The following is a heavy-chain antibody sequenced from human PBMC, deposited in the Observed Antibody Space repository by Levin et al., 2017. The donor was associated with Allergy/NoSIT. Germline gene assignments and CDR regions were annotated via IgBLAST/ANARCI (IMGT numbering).Heavy chain of an antibody. CDR1: GFVFSNYG. CDR2: IWFDGSNK. Sequence: LPGGSLRLSCVGSGFVFSNYGMHWVRQAPGKGLEWVAVIWFDGSNKNYADSVKGRFTISRDNSKNTVYLQMNSLRAEDTAIYYCASPGNHFDYWGQGTLVTVSS. CDR3: ASPGNHFDY. V-gene: IGHV3-33*01. J-gene: IGHJ4*02. D-gene: IGHD2/OR15-2a*01.